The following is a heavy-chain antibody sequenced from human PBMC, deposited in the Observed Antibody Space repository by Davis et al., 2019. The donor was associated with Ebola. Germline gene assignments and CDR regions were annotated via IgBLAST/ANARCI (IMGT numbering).Heavy chain of an antibody. CDR1: GGSISSSSYY. CDR2: IYYSGST. D-gene: IGHD6-19*01. CDR3: ARDWGAGTTYNWFDP. Sequence: MPSETLSLTCTVSGGSISSSSYYWGWIRQPPGKGLEWIGSIYYSGSTYYNPSLKSRVTISVDTSKNQFSLKLSSVTAADTAVYYCARDWGAGTTYNWFDPWGQGTLVTVSS. J-gene: IGHJ5*02. V-gene: IGHV4-39*02.